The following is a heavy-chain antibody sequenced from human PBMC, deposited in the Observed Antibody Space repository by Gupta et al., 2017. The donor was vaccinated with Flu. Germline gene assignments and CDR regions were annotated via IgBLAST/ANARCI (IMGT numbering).Heavy chain of an antibody. J-gene: IGHJ4*02. CDR1: GFPFSRYA. D-gene: IGHD5-12*01. V-gene: IGHV3-64*07. CDR2: INMNGGSK. CDR3: ARRSPTNCYDY. Sequence: EMPLVESGGGLVQPGGSLRLCCAASGFPFSRYALHWVRQAPGKRLEYVSAINMNGGSKFYADSVKGRFFISRDNSEDTVSLQMDSLGPEDTAMYYCARRSPTNCYDYWGQGTLVTVSS.